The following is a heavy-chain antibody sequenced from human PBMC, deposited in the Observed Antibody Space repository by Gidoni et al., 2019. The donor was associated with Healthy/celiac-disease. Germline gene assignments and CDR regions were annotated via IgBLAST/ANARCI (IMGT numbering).Heavy chain of an antibody. D-gene: IGHD3-22*01. Sequence: GESGGGLVQPGGSLRLSCAASGFTFSDHYMDWVRQAPGKGLEWVGRTRNKANSYTTEYAASVKGRFTISRDDSKNSLYLQMNSLKTEDTAVYYCAVSSNYYDSSGYYYWGQGTLVTVSS. CDR1: GFTFSDHY. J-gene: IGHJ4*02. CDR2: TRNKANSYTT. CDR3: AVSSNYYDSSGYYY. V-gene: IGHV3-72*01.